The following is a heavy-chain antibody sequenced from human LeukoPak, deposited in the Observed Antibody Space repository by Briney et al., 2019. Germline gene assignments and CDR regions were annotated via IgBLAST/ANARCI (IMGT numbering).Heavy chain of an antibody. Sequence: KTSETLSLTCAVYGGSFSDYYWSWIRQPPGKGLEWIGEINHSGSTNYNPSLKSRVTISVDTSKNQFSLKLSSVTAADTAVYYCASREVSHQYDYWGQGPLVTVST. CDR1: GGSFSDYY. V-gene: IGHV4-34*01. CDR2: INHSGST. CDR3: ASREVSHQYDY. J-gene: IGHJ4*02. D-gene: IGHD1-26*01.